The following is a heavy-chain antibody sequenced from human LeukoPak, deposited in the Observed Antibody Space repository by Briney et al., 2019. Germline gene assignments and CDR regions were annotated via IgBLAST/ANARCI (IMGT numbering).Heavy chain of an antibody. CDR1: GGSISGSY. CDR2: IYTSGST. D-gene: IGHD2-2*01. V-gene: IGHV4-4*07. Sequence: SETLSLTCTVSGGSISGSYWNWVRQPAEKGLEWIERIYTSGSTNYNPSLKSRVTMSVDTSKNQFSLKLSSVTAADTAVYYCARDALYCSSSSCYRYWYFDLWGRGTLVTVSS. J-gene: IGHJ2*01. CDR3: ARDALYCSSSSCYRYWYFDL.